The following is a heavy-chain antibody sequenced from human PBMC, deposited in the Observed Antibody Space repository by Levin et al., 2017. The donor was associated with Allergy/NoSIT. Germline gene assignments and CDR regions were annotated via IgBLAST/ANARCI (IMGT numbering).Heavy chain of an antibody. V-gene: IGHV3-7*01. Sequence: GASVKVSCAASGFSFRIYWMTWVRQAPGKGLEWVASINEDGSEKYYVDSVKGRFTISRDNADNSVYLQMISLRAEDTAVYYCANGGSPDYWGQGTPVTVSS. CDR2: INEDGSEK. D-gene: IGHD2-8*01. CDR3: ANGGSPDY. J-gene: IGHJ4*02. CDR1: GFSFRIYW.